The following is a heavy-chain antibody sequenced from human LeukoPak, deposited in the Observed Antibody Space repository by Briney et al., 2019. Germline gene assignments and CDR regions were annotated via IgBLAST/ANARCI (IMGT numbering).Heavy chain of an antibody. CDR3: ARDAHPIAAAFDY. CDR1: GLSVSSNY. Sequence: GGSLRLSCAASGLSVSSNYMSWVRQAPGKGLEWVAVISYDGSNKYYADSVKGRFTISRDNSKNTLYLQMNSLRAEDTAVYYCARDAHPIAAAFDYWGQGTLVTVSS. CDR2: ISYDGSNK. V-gene: IGHV3-30-3*01. J-gene: IGHJ4*02. D-gene: IGHD6-13*01.